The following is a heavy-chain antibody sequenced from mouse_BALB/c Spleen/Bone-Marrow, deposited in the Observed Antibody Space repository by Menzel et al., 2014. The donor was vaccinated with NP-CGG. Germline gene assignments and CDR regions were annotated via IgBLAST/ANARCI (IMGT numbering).Heavy chain of an antibody. Sequence: VQLQQSGPQLVRPGASVKISCKASGYSFTSYWMHWVRQRPGQGLEWIGMIDPSDSETRINQKFKDKATLPVDKSSSTAYMQLSSPTFEDSAVCYCARGAVAMDYWGQGTSVTVSS. CDR1: GYSFTSYW. CDR3: ARGAVAMDY. CDR2: IDPSDSET. V-gene: IGHV1S126*01. J-gene: IGHJ4*01.